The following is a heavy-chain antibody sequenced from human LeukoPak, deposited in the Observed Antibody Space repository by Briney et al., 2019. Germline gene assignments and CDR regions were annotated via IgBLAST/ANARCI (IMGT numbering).Heavy chain of an antibody. D-gene: IGHD5-24*01. Sequence: SETLSLTCTVSGGSISSYYWSWIRQPPGKGLEWIGYIYYSGSTNYNPSLKSRVTMSVDTSKNQFSLKLSSVTAADTAVYYCARSGWLQPIDYWGQGTLVTVSS. V-gene: IGHV4-59*08. CDR1: GGSISSYY. CDR3: ARSGWLQPIDY. J-gene: IGHJ4*02. CDR2: IYYSGST.